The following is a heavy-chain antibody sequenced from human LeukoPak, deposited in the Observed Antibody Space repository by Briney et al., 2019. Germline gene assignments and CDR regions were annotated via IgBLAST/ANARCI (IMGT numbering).Heavy chain of an antibody. V-gene: IGHV5-51*01. J-gene: IGHJ4*02. CDR2: VYPGYSDN. CDR1: GYSFTSYW. CDR3: ARLAGSGYSVNFDY. D-gene: IGHD3-22*01. Sequence: GESLKISCHGSGYSFTSYWIGWVRQMPGKGLEGMEIVYPGYSDNRYSPSFQGQVTISPDKSISTAYLQWSSLKASDTAMYYCARLAGSGYSVNFDYWGQGTLVTVSS.